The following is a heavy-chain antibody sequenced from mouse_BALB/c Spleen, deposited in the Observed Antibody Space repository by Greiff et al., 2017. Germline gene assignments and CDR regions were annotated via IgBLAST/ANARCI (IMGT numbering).Heavy chain of an antibody. CDR3: ARDRSGYDRGSY. CDR2: ISDGGSYT. CDR1: GFTFSDYY. V-gene: IGHV5-4*02. D-gene: IGHD2-2*01. J-gene: IGHJ4*01. Sequence: EVNVVESGGGLVKPGGSLKLSCAASGFTFSDYYMYWVRQTPEKRLEWVATISDGGSYTYYPDSVKGRFTISRDNAKNNLYLQMSSLKSEDTAMYYCARDRSGYDRGSYWGQGTSVTVSS.